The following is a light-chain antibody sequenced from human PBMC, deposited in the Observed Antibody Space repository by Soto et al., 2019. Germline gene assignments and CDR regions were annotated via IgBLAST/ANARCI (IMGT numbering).Light chain of an antibody. J-gene: IGLJ1*01. CDR2: EVS. CDR3: SSYTSSSTSCV. V-gene: IGLV2-14*01. CDR1: SSDVGGYNY. Sequence: QSVLAQPASVSGSPGQSITISCTGTSSDVGGYNYVSWYQQHPGKAPKLMIYEVSNRPSGVSNRFSGSKSGNTASLTISGLQAEDEADYYCSSYTSSSTSCVFGTGTNVTLL.